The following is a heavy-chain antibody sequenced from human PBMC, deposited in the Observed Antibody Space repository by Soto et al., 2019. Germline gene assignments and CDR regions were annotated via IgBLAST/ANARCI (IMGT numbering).Heavy chain of an antibody. CDR2: IWYDGSNK. CDR1: GFTFSSYG. CDR3: ARVYCSSTSCSLSAFDI. Sequence: ESGGGVVQPGRSLRLSCAASGFTFSSYGMHWVRQAPGKGLEWVAVIWYDGSNKYYADSVKGRFTISRDNSKNTLYLQMNSLRAEDTAVYYCARVYCSSTSCSLSAFDIWGQGTMVTVSS. J-gene: IGHJ3*02. V-gene: IGHV3-33*01. D-gene: IGHD2-2*01.